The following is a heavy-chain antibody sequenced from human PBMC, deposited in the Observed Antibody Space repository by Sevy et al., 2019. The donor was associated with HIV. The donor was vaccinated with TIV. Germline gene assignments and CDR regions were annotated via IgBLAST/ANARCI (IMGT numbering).Heavy chain of an antibody. CDR2: ISAYNGNT. CDR1: GYTFTSYG. J-gene: IGHJ3*02. V-gene: IGHV1-18*01. CDR3: ARDRHTGFLEWLSAFDI. Sequence: ASVKVSCKASGYTFTSYGISWVRQAPGQGLEWMGWISAYNGNTNYAQKLQGRVTMTTDTSTSTAYMELRSLRSDDTAVYYCARDRHTGFLEWLSAFDIWGQGTMVTVSS. D-gene: IGHD3-3*01.